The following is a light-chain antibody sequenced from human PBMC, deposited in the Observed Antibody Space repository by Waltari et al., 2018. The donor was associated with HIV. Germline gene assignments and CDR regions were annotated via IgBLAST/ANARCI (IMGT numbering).Light chain of an antibody. CDR3: SSYAGSNNFV. CDR1: SSDVGGYHY. Sequence: HSPLTQPPPAPGSPGQPATIPCPGTSSDVGGYHYVPWYQQHPGKAPKLMIYEVSKRPSGVPDRFSGSKSGNTASLTVSGLQAEDEADYYCSSYAGSNNFVFGTGTKVTVL. V-gene: IGLV2-8*01. CDR2: EVS. J-gene: IGLJ1*01.